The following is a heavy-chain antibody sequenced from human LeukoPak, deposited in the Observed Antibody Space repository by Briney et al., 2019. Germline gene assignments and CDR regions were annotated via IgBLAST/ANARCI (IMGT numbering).Heavy chain of an antibody. CDR1: GFTFDDYA. D-gene: IGHD3-10*01. CDR2: ISWDSGIR. V-gene: IGHV3-9*01. J-gene: IGHJ4*02. CDR3: AKEAGFGESKYYLDY. Sequence: GGSLRLSCAASGFTFDDYAMQWVRQAPGKGLGWVSGISWDSGIRGYAASVKGRFTIYRDNAKNSLYLQMNSLRAEDTALYYCAKEAGFGESKYYLDYGGQGTLVTVSS.